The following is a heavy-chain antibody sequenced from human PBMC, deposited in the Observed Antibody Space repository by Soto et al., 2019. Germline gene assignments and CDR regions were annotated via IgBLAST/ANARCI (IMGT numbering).Heavy chain of an antibody. CDR3: ARGGRRSPGMDV. Sequence: QVQLQESGPGLVKPSQTLSLTCTVSGGSISSGGYYWSWIRQHPGKGLEWIGYIYYSGSTYYNPSLKSRVXXXVXXSKNQSSLKLSSVTAADTAVYYCARGGRRSPGMDVWGQGTTVTVSS. V-gene: IGHV4-31*03. CDR2: IYYSGST. J-gene: IGHJ6*02. CDR1: GGSISSGGYY.